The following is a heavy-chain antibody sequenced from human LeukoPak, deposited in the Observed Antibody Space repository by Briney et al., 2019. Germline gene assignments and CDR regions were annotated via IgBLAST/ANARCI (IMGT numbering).Heavy chain of an antibody. CDR2: IYSGGNT. D-gene: IGHD2-2*01. CDR1: GFTVSNNY. V-gene: IGHV3-53*01. CDR3: ARIGHDLYQTFDS. Sequence: PGGSLRLSCAASGFTVSNNYMSWVRQAPGKGLEWVSVIYSGGNTYYADSVKGRFAISRDYSRNTVYLQMNSLRAEDTAIYYCARIGHDLYQTFDSWGHGTLITVSS. J-gene: IGHJ5*01.